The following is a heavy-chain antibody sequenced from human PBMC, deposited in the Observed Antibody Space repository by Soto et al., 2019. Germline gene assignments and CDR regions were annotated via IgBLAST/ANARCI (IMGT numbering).Heavy chain of an antibody. CDR3: AGVRSYSSSWSFDY. Sequence: GGSLRLSCAASGFTFSSYAMSWVRQAPGKGLEWVSAISGSGGSTYYADSVKGRFTISRDNSKNTLYLQMNSLRAEDTAVYYCAGVRSYSSSWSFDYWGQGTLVTVSS. J-gene: IGHJ4*02. D-gene: IGHD6-13*01. CDR1: GFTFSSYA. CDR2: ISGSGGST. V-gene: IGHV3-23*01.